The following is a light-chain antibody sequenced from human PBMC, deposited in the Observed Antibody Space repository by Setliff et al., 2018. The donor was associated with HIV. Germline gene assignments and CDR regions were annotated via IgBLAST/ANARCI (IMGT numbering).Light chain of an antibody. Sequence: SYELPQPPSVSVAPGQTARITCGENNIGSKSVHWYQQKSGQAPVLVVYDDSDRPSGIPERFSGSNSGTTATLTISRVEAGDEADYYCQVWDTSFDHYVFGSGTKVT. J-gene: IGLJ1*01. CDR3: QVWDTSFDHYV. V-gene: IGLV3-21*02. CDR1: NIGSKS. CDR2: DDS.